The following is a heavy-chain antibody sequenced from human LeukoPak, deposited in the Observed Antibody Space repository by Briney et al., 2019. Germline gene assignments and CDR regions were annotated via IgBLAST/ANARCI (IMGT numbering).Heavy chain of an antibody. CDR1: GGTFSSYA. D-gene: IGHD2-2*01. V-gene: IGHV1-69*04. Sequence: SVKVSCKASGGTFSSYAISWVRQAPGQGLEWMGRIIPILGIANYAQKFQGRVTITANKSTSTAYMELSSLRSEDTAVYYCARGPAARETGTFDYWGQGTLVTVSS. CDR3: ARGPAARETGTFDY. CDR2: IIPILGIA. J-gene: IGHJ4*02.